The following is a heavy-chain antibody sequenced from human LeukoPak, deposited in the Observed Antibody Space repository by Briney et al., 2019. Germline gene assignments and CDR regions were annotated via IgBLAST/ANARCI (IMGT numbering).Heavy chain of an antibody. CDR2: IYYSGST. Sequence: SETLSLTRTVSGGSISSYYWSWIRQPPGKGLEWIGYIYYSGSTNYNPSLKSRVTISVDTSKNQFSLKLSSVTAADTDVYYCARDSDSSYAFDIWGQGTMVTVSS. CDR3: ARDSDSSYAFDI. V-gene: IGHV4-59*01. CDR1: GGSISSYY. D-gene: IGHD3-22*01. J-gene: IGHJ3*02.